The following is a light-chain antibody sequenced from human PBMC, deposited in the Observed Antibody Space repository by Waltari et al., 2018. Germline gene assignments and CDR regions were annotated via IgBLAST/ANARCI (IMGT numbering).Light chain of an antibody. CDR1: QSVGSNY. V-gene: IGKV3-20*01. J-gene: IGKJ1*01. Sequence: EIVLTQSPGTLSLSPGESATLSCRASQSVGSNYLAWYQQRPGQAPRLLIYGASSRATGIRDSVSGSGSGTDFTLSISRLEPEDFAVYYCQHYVRTWAFGQGTKVEIK. CDR3: QHYVRTWA. CDR2: GAS.